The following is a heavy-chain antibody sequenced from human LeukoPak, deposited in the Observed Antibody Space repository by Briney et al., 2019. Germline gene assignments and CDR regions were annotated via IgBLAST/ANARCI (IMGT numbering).Heavy chain of an antibody. D-gene: IGHD2-2*01. CDR2: INPDNGGT. Sequence: VASVKVSCRASGYNFTDYYIHWVRQAPGQGLEWMGWINPDNGGTNYAQKFQGRVTMTRDTSIRTVYMDLSRLRSDDTAVFYCTREARVGNWFDPWGQGTQVTVSS. CDR3: TREARVGNWFDP. J-gene: IGHJ5*02. CDR1: GYNFTDYY. V-gene: IGHV1-2*02.